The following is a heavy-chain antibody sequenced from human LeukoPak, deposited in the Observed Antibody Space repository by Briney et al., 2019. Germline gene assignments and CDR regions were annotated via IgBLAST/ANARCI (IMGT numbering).Heavy chain of an antibody. J-gene: IGHJ4*02. CDR3: ARVFGSYYYLDY. CDR1: GYSISSGYY. V-gene: IGHV4-38-2*02. CDR2: IYYSGST. D-gene: IGHD1-26*01. Sequence: SETLSLTCTVSGYSISSGYYWGWIRQPPGKGLEWIGSIYYSGSTYYNPSLKSRVTISVDTSKNQFSLKLSSVTAADTAVYYCARVFGSYYYLDYWGQGTLVTVSS.